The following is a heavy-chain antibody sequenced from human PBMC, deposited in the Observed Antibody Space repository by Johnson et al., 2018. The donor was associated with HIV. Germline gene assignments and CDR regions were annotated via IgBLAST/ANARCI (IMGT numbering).Heavy chain of an antibody. D-gene: IGHD2-21*01. J-gene: IGHJ3*02. CDR1: GFTFSSYG. CDR2: INSDGSST. V-gene: IGHV3-74*01. Sequence: VQLVESGGGVVQPGGSLRLSCAASGFTFSSYGMSWVRQAPGKGLEWVSRINSDGSSTSYADSVKGRFTISRDNAKNTLYLQMNSLRAEDTAVYYCARDTGGGEPYDIWGQGTMVTVSS. CDR3: ARDTGGGEPYDI.